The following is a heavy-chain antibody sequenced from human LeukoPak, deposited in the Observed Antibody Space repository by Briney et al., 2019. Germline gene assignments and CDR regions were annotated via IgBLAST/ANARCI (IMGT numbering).Heavy chain of an antibody. CDR2: FDPEDGET. CDR3: ATDYGNYYDSSGYYYAFDI. V-gene: IGHV1-24*01. D-gene: IGHD3-22*01. J-gene: IGHJ3*02. CDR1: GYTLTELS. Sequence: ASVKVSCKVSGYTLTELSMHWVRQAPGKGLEWMGGFDPEDGETIYAQKFQGRVTMTEDTSTDTAYMELSSLRSEDTAVYYCATDYGNYYDSSGYYYAFDIWGHGTMVTVSS.